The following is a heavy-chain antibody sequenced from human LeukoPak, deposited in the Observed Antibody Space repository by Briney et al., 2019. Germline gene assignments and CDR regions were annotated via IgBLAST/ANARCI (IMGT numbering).Heavy chain of an antibody. CDR2: IYYGGGT. Sequence: SETLSPTCTVSGGSISSSGYYWGWIRQPPGKGLEWIGTIYYGGGTYYNPSLKSRVTISVDTSKNQFSLRLSSVTAADTAVYYCARDSITTFGVAMDVWGQGTTVTVSS. V-gene: IGHV4-39*01. CDR1: GGSISSSGYY. D-gene: IGHD3-3*01. CDR3: ARDSITTFGVAMDV. J-gene: IGHJ6*02.